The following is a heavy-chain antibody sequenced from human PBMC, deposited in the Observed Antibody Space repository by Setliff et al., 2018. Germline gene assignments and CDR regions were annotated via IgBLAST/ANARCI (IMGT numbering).Heavy chain of an antibody. D-gene: IGHD7-27*01. Sequence: SETLSLTCAVSGGSFSGYYWSWIRQPPGKGLGWIGEMNDRRNRNKNPSLQSRVTISVDTSKNQFSLNLTSVTAADTAVYYCARQAGRLGSPFDYWGQGTLVTVSS. J-gene: IGHJ4*02. CDR1: GGSFSGYY. V-gene: IGHV4-34*01. CDR3: ARQAGRLGSPFDY. CDR2: MNDRRNR.